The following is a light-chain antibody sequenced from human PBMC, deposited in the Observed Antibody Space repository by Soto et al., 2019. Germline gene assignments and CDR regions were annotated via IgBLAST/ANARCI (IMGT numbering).Light chain of an antibody. CDR1: QSVNRY. Sequence: EIVLTQSPATLSLSPGERATLSCRASQSVNRYLAWYQHKPGQAPRLLIYGASNRATGIPARFSGSGSGTDFTLTISSLEPEDFAVYYCQQRRNWPPLTFGQGTRLEIK. CDR2: GAS. V-gene: IGKV3-11*01. CDR3: QQRRNWPPLT. J-gene: IGKJ5*01.